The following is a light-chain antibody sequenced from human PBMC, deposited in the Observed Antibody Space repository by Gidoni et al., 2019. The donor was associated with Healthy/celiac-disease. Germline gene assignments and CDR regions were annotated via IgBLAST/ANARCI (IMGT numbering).Light chain of an antibody. CDR1: QSVSSN. J-gene: IGKJ1*01. CDR2: GAS. V-gene: IGKV3-15*01. Sequence: EIVMTQSPATLSVSPGERATLSRRASQSVSSNLAWYQQKPGQAPRLLIYGASTRATGIPARFSGSGSGTEFTLTISSLQSEDFAVYYCQQYNNWLWTFXXXTKVEIK. CDR3: QQYNNWLWT.